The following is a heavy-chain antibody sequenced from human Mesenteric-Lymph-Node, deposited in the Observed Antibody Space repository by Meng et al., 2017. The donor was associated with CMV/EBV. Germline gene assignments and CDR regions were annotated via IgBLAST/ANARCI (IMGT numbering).Heavy chain of an antibody. Sequence: ASVKVSCKASGYDFNTYYIHWVRQAPGQGLEWMGRINPSGDNANYAQRFQGRLTMTTDTSTSTVYMELSSLRSEDTAVYYCTRDRYYYDRSGIWGMDVWGQGSLVTVSS. D-gene: IGHD3-22*01. CDR1: GYDFNTYY. J-gene: IGHJ4*02. CDR2: INPSGDNA. CDR3: TRDRYYYDRSGIWGMDV. V-gene: IGHV1-46*02.